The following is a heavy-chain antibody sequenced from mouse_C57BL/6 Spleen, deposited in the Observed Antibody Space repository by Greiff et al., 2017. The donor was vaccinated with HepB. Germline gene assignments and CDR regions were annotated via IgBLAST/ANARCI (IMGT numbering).Heavy chain of an antibody. CDR3: ARRGNDDYDGYAMDY. Sequence: QVQLQQSGPGLVQPSQSLSITCTVSGFSLTSYGVHWVRQSPGKGLEWLGVIWSGGSTDYNAAFISRLSISKDNSKSQVFFTMNSLQADDTAIYYCARRGNDDYDGYAMDYWGQGTSVTVSS. D-gene: IGHD2-4*01. V-gene: IGHV2-2*01. J-gene: IGHJ4*01. CDR1: GFSLTSYG. CDR2: IWSGGST.